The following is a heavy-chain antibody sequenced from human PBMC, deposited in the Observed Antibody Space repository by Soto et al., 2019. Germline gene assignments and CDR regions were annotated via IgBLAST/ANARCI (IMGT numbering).Heavy chain of an antibody. V-gene: IGHV1-8*01. CDR1: GYTFTSYD. CDR2: MNPNSGNT. D-gene: IGHD3-3*01. J-gene: IGHJ6*02. CDR3: ARAATIFGVVRTYYYYGMDV. Sequence: ASVKVSCKASGYTFTSYDINWVRQATGQGLEWMGWMNPNSGNTGYAQKFQGRVTMTRNTSISTAYMELSSLRSEDTAVYYCARAATIFGVVRTYYYYGMDVWGQGTTVTVSS.